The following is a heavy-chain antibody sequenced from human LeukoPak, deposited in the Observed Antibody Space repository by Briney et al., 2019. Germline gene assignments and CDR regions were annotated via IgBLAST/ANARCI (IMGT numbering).Heavy chain of an antibody. Sequence: PVGSLRLSCAASVFTFSSDTMNWGRQSPGKGLEWLSYIGTSYSRMSHADSVKFRVTISRDNANNTLYLQMNSLRAEDTAVYYCARDYGYAFDIWGQGTMVTVSS. CDR1: VFTFSSDT. CDR2: IGTSYSRM. CDR3: ARDYGYAFDI. D-gene: IGHD3-10*01. V-gene: IGHV3-48*01. J-gene: IGHJ3*02.